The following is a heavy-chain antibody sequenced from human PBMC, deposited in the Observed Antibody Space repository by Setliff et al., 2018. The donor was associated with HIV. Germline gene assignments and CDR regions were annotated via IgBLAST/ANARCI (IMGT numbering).Heavy chain of an antibody. CDR3: TRESGGKIDY. V-gene: IGHV3-49*04. Sequence: PGGSLRLSCAASGFIFSDHYMDWVRQAPGKGLEWVGFIRHKAYGGTAEYDASVKGRFTISRDDSKSITYLQMNGLQTEDTAIYYCTRESGGKIDYWGQGTLVTVSS. D-gene: IGHD2-15*01. CDR2: IRHKAYGGTA. CDR1: GFIFSDHY. J-gene: IGHJ4*02.